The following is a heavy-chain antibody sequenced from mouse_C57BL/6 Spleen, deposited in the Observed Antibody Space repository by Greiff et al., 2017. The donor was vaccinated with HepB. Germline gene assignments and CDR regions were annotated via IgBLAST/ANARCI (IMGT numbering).Heavy chain of an antibody. CDR1: GYTFTSYW. CDR3: ARSIPRYFDV. Sequence: QVQLQQPGAELVKPGASVKLSCKASGYTFTSYWMQWVKQRPGQGLEWIGEIDPSDSYTNYNQKFKGKATLTVDTSSSTAYMQLSSLTSEDSAVYYCARSIPRYFDVWGTGTTVTVSS. V-gene: IGHV1-50*01. J-gene: IGHJ1*03. D-gene: IGHD2-3*01. CDR2: IDPSDSYT.